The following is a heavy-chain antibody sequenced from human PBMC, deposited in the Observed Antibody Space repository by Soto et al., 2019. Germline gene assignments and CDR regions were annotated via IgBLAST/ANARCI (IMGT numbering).Heavy chain of an antibody. CDR3: ARDVSLLAAAAWV. J-gene: IGHJ4*02. Sequence: QVQLVQSGAEVRKPGASVKVSCKASGYTFASYGISWVRQTPGQGLEWMGWISGYDGNTNYAQKFQDRVTMTTYRSTNTAYMELRSLRSDDTAVFYCARDVSLLAAAAWVWGQGTLVTVSS. D-gene: IGHD6-13*01. V-gene: IGHV1-18*01. CDR1: GYTFASYG. CDR2: ISGYDGNT.